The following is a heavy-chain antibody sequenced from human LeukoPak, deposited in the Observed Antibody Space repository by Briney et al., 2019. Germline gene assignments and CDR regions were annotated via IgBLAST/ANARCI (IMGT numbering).Heavy chain of an antibody. CDR2: IYTSGST. Sequence: SETLSLTCTVSGGSISSGGYYWSWIRQPAGKGLEWIGRIYTSGSTNYNPSLKSRVTISVDTSKNQFSLKLSSVTAADTAVYYCARDSGSYPYWGQGTLVTVSS. J-gene: IGHJ4*02. CDR1: GGSISSGGYY. D-gene: IGHD1-26*01. CDR3: ARDSGSYPY. V-gene: IGHV4-61*02.